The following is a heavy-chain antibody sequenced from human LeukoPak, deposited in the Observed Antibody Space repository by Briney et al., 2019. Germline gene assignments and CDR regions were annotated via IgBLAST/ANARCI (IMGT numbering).Heavy chain of an antibody. V-gene: IGHV7-4-1*02. D-gene: IGHD4-17*01. CDR2: INTNTGNP. Sequence: VASVKVSCKVSGYTLTELSMHWVRQATGQGLEWMGWINTNTGNPTYAQGFTGRFVFSLDTSVSTAYLQISSLKAEDTAVYYCVRRYGEKPYYFDYWGQGTLVTVSS. CDR1: GYTLTELS. CDR3: VRRYGEKPYYFDY. J-gene: IGHJ4*02.